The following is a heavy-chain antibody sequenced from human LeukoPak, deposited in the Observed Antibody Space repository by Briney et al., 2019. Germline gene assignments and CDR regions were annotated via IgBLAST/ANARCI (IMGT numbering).Heavy chain of an antibody. J-gene: IGHJ3*02. V-gene: IGHV1-2*02. CDR1: GYTFTVYY. CDR3: TRDRSYTSWASSDAFDI. CDR2: INPNSGGT. D-gene: IGHD2-2*01. Sequence: ASVKVSCKASGYTFTVYYMHWVRQAPGQGLEWMGWINPNSGGTNYAQKFQGRVTMTRDTSISTAYMELSRLRSDDTAVYYCTRDRSYTSWASSDAFDIWGQGTMVTVSS.